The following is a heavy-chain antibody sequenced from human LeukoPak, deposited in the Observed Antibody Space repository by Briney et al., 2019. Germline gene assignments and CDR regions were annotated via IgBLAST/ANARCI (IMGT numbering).Heavy chain of an antibody. J-gene: IGHJ5*02. Sequence: SETLSLTCTVSGGSISSYYWSWIRQPPGKGLEWIGYIYYSGSTNYNPSLKSRVTISVDTSKNQFSLELSSVTAADTAVYYCARGVAAAGVGWFDPWGQGTLVTVSS. V-gene: IGHV4-59*01. CDR2: IYYSGST. D-gene: IGHD6-13*01. CDR3: ARGVAAAGVGWFDP. CDR1: GGSISSYY.